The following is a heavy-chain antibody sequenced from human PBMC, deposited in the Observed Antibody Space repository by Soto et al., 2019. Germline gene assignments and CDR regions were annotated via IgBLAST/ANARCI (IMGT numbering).Heavy chain of an antibody. CDR1: GFSFSAYA. Sequence: QVQLVESGGGVVQPGRSLRLSCAASGFSFSAYAIHWVRQAPGKGLEWVALISYDETTTYYADSVKGRFTISRDNSKNTLYLQMNSLRSEDTAVYYCVRARQNLVVNEYFQYRGQGTLVIVSS. V-gene: IGHV3-30-3*01. CDR2: ISYDETTT. J-gene: IGHJ1*01. D-gene: IGHD2-8*02. CDR3: VRARQNLVVNEYFQY.